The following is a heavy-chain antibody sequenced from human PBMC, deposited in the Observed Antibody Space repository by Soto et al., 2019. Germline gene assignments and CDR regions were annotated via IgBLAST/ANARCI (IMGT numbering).Heavy chain of an antibody. V-gene: IGHV4-39*01. Sequence: PSETLSLTCTVSGGSISSSSYYWGWIRQPPGKGLEWIGSIYYSGSTYYNPSLKSRVTISVDTSKNQFSLKLSSVTAADTALYYCARRPSMENPTYYYYGMDVWGQGTTVTVSS. CDR1: GGSISSSSYY. CDR2: IYYSGST. J-gene: IGHJ6*02. D-gene: IGHD1-1*01. CDR3: ARRPSMENPTYYYYGMDV.